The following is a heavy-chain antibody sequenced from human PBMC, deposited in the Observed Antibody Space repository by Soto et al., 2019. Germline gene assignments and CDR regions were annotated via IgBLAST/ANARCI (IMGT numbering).Heavy chain of an antibody. J-gene: IGHJ4*02. CDR1: GYTFTTYD. CDR3: ARDLNPREDYDSSGPFDY. V-gene: IGHV1-69*13. Sequence: SVKVSCKASGYTFTTYDINWVRQAPGQGLEWMGWIIPIFGTANYAQKFQGRVTITADESTSTAYMELSSLRSEDTAVYYCARDLNPREDYDSSGPFDYWGQGTLVTVSS. D-gene: IGHD3-22*01. CDR2: IIPIFGTA.